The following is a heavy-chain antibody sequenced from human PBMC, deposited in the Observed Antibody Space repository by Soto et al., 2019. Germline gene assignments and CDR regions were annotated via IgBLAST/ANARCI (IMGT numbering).Heavy chain of an antibody. V-gene: IGHV1-8*01. CDR3: VTLYSSSSLLVNY. J-gene: IGHJ4*02. CDR1: GYTFTSYD. CDR2: MNPNSGST. D-gene: IGHD6-6*01. Sequence: ASVKVSCKASGYTFTSYDINWVRQATGQGLEWMGWMNPNSGSTGYAQRFQGRVTMTRDTSISTAYMELSSLSSEDTAVYYCVTLYSSSSLLVNYWGQGTLVTVSS.